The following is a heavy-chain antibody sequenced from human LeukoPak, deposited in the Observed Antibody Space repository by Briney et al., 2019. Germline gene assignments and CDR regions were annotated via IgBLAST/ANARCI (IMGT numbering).Heavy chain of an antibody. CDR3: ARWPLSPMPRQPHYSYYYMDV. CDR2: IIPIFGTA. CDR1: GGTFSSYA. V-gene: IGHV1-69*05. D-gene: IGHD2-2*01. Sequence: SVKVSCKASGGTFSSYAISWVRQAPGQGLEWMGGIIPIFGTANYAQKFQGRVTITTDESTSTAYMELSSLRSEDTAVYYCARWPLSPMPRQPHYSYYYMDVWGKGTTVTVSS. J-gene: IGHJ6*03.